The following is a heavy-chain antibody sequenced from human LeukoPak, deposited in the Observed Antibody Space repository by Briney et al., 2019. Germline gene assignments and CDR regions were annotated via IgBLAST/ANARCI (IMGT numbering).Heavy chain of an antibody. CDR1: GGSISSGDYY. D-gene: IGHD4-17*01. CDR3: ASGLDYGCAFDI. V-gene: IGHV4-30-4*01. CDR2: IYYSGST. J-gene: IGHJ3*02. Sequence: SQTLSLTCTVSGGSISSGDYYWSWLRPPPGKGLEWIGYIYYSGSTYYNPSLKSRVTISVDTSKNQFSLKLSSVTAADTAVYYCASGLDYGCAFDIWGQGTMVTVSS.